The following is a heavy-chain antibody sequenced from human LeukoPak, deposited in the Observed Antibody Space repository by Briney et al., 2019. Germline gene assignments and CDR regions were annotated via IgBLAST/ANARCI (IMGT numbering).Heavy chain of an antibody. CDR3: AKDWNGSSGWYGERGFDY. V-gene: IGHV3-30*18. J-gene: IGHJ4*02. D-gene: IGHD6-19*01. CDR2: ISYDGSNK. CDR1: GFTFSSYG. Sequence: GRSLRLSCAASGFTFSSYGMHWVRQAPGKGLEWVAVISYDGSNKYYADSVKGRFTISRDNSKNTLYLQMNSLRAEDTAVYYYAKDWNGSSGWYGERGFDYWGQGTLVTVSS.